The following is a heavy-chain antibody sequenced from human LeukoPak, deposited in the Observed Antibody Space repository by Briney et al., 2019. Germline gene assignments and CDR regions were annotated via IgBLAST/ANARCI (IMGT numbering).Heavy chain of an antibody. CDR3: ARGPPELVN. CDR1: AYTFTSND. CDR2: MNTNGSNT. D-gene: IGHD1-14*01. Sequence: ASVTVSCKASAYTFTSNDINWVRQAAGQGREWMGWMNTNGSNTGYAQKSPGRSTMTRNTSISTPYMELSSLRSEATAAYYCARGPPELVNWGQGTLVTVSS. V-gene: IGHV1-8*01. J-gene: IGHJ4*02.